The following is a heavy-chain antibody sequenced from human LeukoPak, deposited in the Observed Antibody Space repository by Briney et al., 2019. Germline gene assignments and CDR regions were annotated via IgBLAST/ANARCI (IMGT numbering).Heavy chain of an antibody. Sequence: LGESLKISCKGSGYSFTTYWIGWVRQMPGKGLEWMGIIYPADSDTTYSPSFQGQVTISVDKSISTAYLQWSSLKASDTAMYYCARHRRKSIIGTASSRGFDSWGQGTLVTVSS. V-gene: IGHV5-51*01. D-gene: IGHD3-10*01. CDR2: IYPADSDT. CDR1: GYSFTTYW. J-gene: IGHJ4*02. CDR3: ARHRRKSIIGTASSRGFDS.